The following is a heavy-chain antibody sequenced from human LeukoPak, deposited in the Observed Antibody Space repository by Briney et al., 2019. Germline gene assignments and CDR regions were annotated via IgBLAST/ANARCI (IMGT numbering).Heavy chain of an antibody. CDR3: AKDEGSSSSPDAFDI. J-gene: IGHJ3*02. CDR2: ISGSGGST. Sequence: PGGSLRLSCAASGFTFSSYSMSWVRQAPGKGLEWVSAISGSGGSTYYADSVKGRFTISRDNSKNTLYLQMNSLRAEDTAVYYCAKDEGSSSSPDAFDIWGQGTMVTVSS. D-gene: IGHD6-13*01. CDR1: GFTFSSYS. V-gene: IGHV3-23*01.